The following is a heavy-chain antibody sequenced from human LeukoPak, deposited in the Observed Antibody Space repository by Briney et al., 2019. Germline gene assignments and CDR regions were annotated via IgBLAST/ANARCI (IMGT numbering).Heavy chain of an antibody. J-gene: IGHJ4*02. V-gene: IGHV3-30*02. Sequence: GGSLRLSCAVSGFTLSSYGMHWVRQAPGKGLEWVAFIRYDGSKKNYADSVKGRLTISRDNSKNTLYLQMNSLRAEDTSVYYCAVIRDYDSSGNHYWGQGTLVTVSS. CDR2: IRYDGSKK. CDR1: GFTLSSYG. D-gene: IGHD3-22*01. CDR3: AVIRDYDSSGNHY.